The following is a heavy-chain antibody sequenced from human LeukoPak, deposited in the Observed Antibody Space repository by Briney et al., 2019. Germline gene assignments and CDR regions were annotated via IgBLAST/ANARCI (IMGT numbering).Heavy chain of an antibody. CDR1: GFALSHSGVA. CDR2: IYGNDDV. Sequence: SGPTLVNPTQTLTLTCTFSGFALSHSGVAVGWIRQPPGKAPEWLALIYGNDDVRYSTSLQSRLTITKDTSKTQVVLTMTDMDPVDTATYYCSHRQNSDYGYWGQGTLVTVSS. J-gene: IGHJ4*02. V-gene: IGHV2-5*01. CDR3: SHRQNSDYGY. D-gene: IGHD4-17*01.